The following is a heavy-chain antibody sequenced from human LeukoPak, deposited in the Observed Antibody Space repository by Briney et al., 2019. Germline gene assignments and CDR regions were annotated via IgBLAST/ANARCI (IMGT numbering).Heavy chain of an antibody. CDR3: ARDQSLLYCSGGSCYVDGYYYGMDV. Sequence: SQTLSLTCTVSGGSISSGGYYWSWIRQHPGKGLEWIGYIYYSGSTYYNPSLKSRVTISVDTSKNQFSLKLSSVTAADTAVYYCARDQSLLYCSGGSCYVDGYYYGMDVWGQGTTVTVSS. V-gene: IGHV4-31*03. CDR2: IYYSGST. CDR1: GGSISSGGYY. J-gene: IGHJ6*02. D-gene: IGHD2-15*01.